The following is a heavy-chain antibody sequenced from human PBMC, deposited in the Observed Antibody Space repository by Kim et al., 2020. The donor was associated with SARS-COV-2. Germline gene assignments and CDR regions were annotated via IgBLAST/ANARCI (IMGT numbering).Heavy chain of an antibody. V-gene: IGHV4-4*02. J-gene: IGHJ2*01. Sequence: SETLSLTCAVSGGSISSSNWWSWVRQPPGKGLEWIGEIYHSGSTNYNPSLKSRVTISVVKSKNQFSLKLSSVTAADTAVYYCARDLNTVVTPGWYFDLWGRGTLVTVSS. CDR1: GGSISSSNW. D-gene: IGHD4-17*01. CDR3: ARDLNTVVTPGWYFDL. CDR2: IYHSGST.